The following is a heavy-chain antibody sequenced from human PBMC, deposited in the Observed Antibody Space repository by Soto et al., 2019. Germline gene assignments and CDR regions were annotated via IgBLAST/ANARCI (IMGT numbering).Heavy chain of an antibody. CDR3: AKDTGTYYYDSSGYLDY. J-gene: IGHJ4*02. V-gene: IGHV3-23*01. Sequence: GGSLRLSCAASGFTFSSYAMSWVRQAPGKGLEWVSAISGSGGSTYYADSVKGRFTISRDNSKNTLYLQMNSLRAEDTAVYYCAKDTGTYYYDSSGYLDYWGQGTLVTVSS. CDR2: ISGSGGST. D-gene: IGHD3-22*01. CDR1: GFTFSSYA.